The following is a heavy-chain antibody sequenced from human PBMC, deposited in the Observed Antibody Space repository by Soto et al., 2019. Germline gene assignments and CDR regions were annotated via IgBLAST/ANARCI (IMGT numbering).Heavy chain of an antibody. J-gene: IGHJ5*02. D-gene: IGHD1-7*01. CDR3: ARACTYNWNCWFDP. CDR1: DGSINSYY. Sequence: PSETLSLTXTVSDGSINSYYWTWIRQPPGKGLEWIWYIYYSGSTNYNPTLKSRVTISVDTSKNQFSLKLSSVTAADTAVDYCARACTYNWNCWFDPGGQGTLVTVSS. CDR2: IYYSGST. V-gene: IGHV4-59*01.